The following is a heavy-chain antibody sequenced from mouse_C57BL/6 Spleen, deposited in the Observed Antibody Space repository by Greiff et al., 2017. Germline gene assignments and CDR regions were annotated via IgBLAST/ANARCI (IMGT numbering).Heavy chain of an antibody. CDR1: GYTFTSYW. V-gene: IGHV1-55*01. D-gene: IGHD2-4*01. J-gene: IGHJ4*01. CDR2: IYPGSGST. Sequence: QVQLQQPGAELVKPGASVKMSCKASGYTFTSYWITWVKQRPGQGLEWIGDIYPGSGSTNYNEKFKSKATLTVDTSSSTAYMQLSSLTSEDSAVYYCARDYYEYDGRSMDYWGQGTSVTVSS. CDR3: ARDYYEYDGRSMDY.